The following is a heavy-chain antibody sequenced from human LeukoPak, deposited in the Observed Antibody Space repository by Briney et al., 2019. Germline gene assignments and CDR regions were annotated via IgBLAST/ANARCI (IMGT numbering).Heavy chain of an antibody. V-gene: IGHV3-30-3*01. Sequence: GRSLRLSCAASGFTFSSYAMHWVRHPPGKGLEWVAVISYDGSNKDYADSVKGRLTISRDNSKNTLYLQMNSLRAEDTAVYSCARASGPFDYWGQGTLVTVSS. J-gene: IGHJ4*02. CDR1: GFTFSSYA. D-gene: IGHD3-10*01. CDR3: ARASGPFDY. CDR2: ISYDGSNK.